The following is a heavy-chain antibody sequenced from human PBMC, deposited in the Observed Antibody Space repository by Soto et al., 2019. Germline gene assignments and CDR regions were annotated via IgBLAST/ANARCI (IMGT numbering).Heavy chain of an antibody. J-gene: IGHJ5*02. CDR3: GRGGPRGEFDP. Sequence: QVQLVQSGAEVKRPGTSMKVSCKASGYIFTSYYIHWVRQVPGQGLEWMGWINPNTGGTNYAQRFEGRVTMTRDRSMSTPYKELSGLTRDDTPIYFWGRGGPRGEFDPWGQGTLVTVPS. D-gene: IGHD3-16*01. V-gene: IGHV1-2*02. CDR2: INPNTGGT. CDR1: GYIFTSYY.